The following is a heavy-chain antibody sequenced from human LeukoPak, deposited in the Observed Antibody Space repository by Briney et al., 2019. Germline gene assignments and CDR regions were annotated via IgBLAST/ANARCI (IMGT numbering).Heavy chain of an antibody. D-gene: IGHD3-22*01. Sequence: SVNVSCTPSGGTFSSYAIIWVRQAAGQGRKWMGGIIHIYGTANYAQQFQGSVTITTDESTSTAYMELSSLRSDDTAVYYCARGDSSGYSSFDYWGQATLVTVSS. J-gene: IGHJ4*02. CDR2: IIHIYGTA. V-gene: IGHV1-69*05. CDR3: ARGDSSGYSSFDY. CDR1: GGTFSSYA.